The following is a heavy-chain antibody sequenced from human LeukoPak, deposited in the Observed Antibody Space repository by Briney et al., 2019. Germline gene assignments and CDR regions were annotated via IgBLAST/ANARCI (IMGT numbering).Heavy chain of an antibody. D-gene: IGHD1-26*01. CDR1: GGSVSSGDYY. Sequence: SQTLSLTCTVSGGSVSSGDYYWSWIRQPPGKGLEWIGYIYHNGNSYYNPSLKSRLTISVDTSKNQFSLKVTSVTAADTAVYYCATGGLGPPTNFGYWGQGTLVTVSS. J-gene: IGHJ4*02. V-gene: IGHV4-30-4*01. CDR2: IYHNGNS. CDR3: ATGGLGPPTNFGY.